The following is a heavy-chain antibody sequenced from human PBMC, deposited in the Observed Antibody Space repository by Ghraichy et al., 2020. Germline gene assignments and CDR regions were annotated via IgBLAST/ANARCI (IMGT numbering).Heavy chain of an antibody. J-gene: IGHJ4*02. V-gene: IGHV3-30*02. D-gene: IGHD3-16*01. CDR2: IRYDGNNK. CDR1: GFTFSSYG. CDR3: AKDTSWGLEY. Sequence: GGSLRLSCAASGFTFSSYGMHWVRQVPGKGLEWVTFIRYDGNNKYYAESVKGRFTISRDNSKNTLYLQVNSLRAEDAAIYYCAKDTSWGLEYWGQGTLVTVSS.